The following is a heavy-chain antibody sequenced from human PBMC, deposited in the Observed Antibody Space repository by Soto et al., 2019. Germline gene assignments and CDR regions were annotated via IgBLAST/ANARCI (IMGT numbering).Heavy chain of an antibody. CDR2: ISGSGGST. V-gene: IGHV3-23*01. Sequence: GGSLRLSCAASGFTFSSYAMSWVRQAPGKGLEWVSAISGSGGSTYYADSVKGRFTISRDNSKNTLYLQMNSLRAEDTAVYYCAKDRQWVAATLLCLDYWGQGTLVTVSS. CDR3: AKDRQWVAATLLCLDY. D-gene: IGHD6-25*01. CDR1: GFTFSSYA. J-gene: IGHJ4*02.